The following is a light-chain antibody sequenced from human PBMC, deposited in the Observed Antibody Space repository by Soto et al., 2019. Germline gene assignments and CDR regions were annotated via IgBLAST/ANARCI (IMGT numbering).Light chain of an antibody. J-gene: IGKJ3*01. CDR2: DAS. V-gene: IGKV3-11*01. CDR1: QSVSTY. CDR3: MQRSTWPFT. Sequence: EIVLTQSPATLSLSPGERATLSCRASQSVSTYLAWYPQKPGQTPRLLLYDASNRATAIPARFSGSGSGTDFTLTISSLEPEDFAVYYCMQRSTWPFTFGPGTKVDI.